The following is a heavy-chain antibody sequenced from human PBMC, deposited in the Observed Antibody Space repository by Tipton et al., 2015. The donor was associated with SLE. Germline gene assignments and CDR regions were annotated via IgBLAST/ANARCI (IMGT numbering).Heavy chain of an antibody. J-gene: IGHJ4*02. CDR3: ARDDSTGYSTFDY. V-gene: IGHV3-30*02. D-gene: IGHD3-22*01. Sequence: SLRLSCAASGFTFSSYGMHWVRQAPGKGLEWVAFIRYDGSNKYYADSVKGRFTISRDNSKNSLYLQMNSLRAEDTAVYYCARDDSTGYSTFDYWGLGTLVTVSS. CDR1: GFTFSSYG. CDR2: IRYDGSNK.